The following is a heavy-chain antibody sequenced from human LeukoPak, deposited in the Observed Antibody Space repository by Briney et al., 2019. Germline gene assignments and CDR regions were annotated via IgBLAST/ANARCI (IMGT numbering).Heavy chain of an antibody. J-gene: IGHJ4*02. CDR1: GYTFTGYY. Sequence: ASVKVSCKASGYTFTGYYMHWVRQAPGKGLEWVSSISSSSSYIYYADSVKGRFTISRDNAKNSLYLQMNSLRAEDTAVYYCARDGYCSGGSCFDYWGQGTLVTVSS. D-gene: IGHD2-15*01. CDR2: ISSSSSYI. CDR3: ARDGYCSGGSCFDY. V-gene: IGHV3-21*01.